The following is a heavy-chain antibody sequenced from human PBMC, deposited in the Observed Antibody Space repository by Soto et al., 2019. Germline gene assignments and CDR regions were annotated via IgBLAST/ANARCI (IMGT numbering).Heavy chain of an antibody. CDR3: AKSFAWCHSSSWYFFDY. D-gene: IGHD6-13*01. Sequence: EVQLLESGGGLVQPGGSLRLSCAASGFTFSNYAMNWVRQAPGKGLEWVSVISGGGDTTYYADSVQGRFTIARDNSTNSLYLEMNSLRAEDTAIYYCAKSFAWCHSSSWYFFDYWGQGTLVTVSS. CDR1: GFTFSNYA. CDR2: ISGGGDTT. V-gene: IGHV3-23*01. J-gene: IGHJ4*02.